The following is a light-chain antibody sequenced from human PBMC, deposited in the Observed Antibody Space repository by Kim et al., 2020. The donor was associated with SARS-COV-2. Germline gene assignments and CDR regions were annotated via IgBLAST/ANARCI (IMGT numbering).Light chain of an antibody. CDR2: GAS. CDR1: QSVSSSY. Sequence: EIVLTQSPGTLSLSPGERATLSCRASQSVSSSYLAWYQQKPGQAPRLLIYGASTSAAAIPDRFSGSGSGTDFTLTISRLEPEDFAVYYCKQYGSSPPITFGQGTRLEIK. J-gene: IGKJ5*01. CDR3: KQYGSSPPIT. V-gene: IGKV3-20*01.